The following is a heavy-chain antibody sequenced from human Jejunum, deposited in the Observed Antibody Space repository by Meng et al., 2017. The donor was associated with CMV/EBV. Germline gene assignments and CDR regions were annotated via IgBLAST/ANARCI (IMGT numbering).Heavy chain of an antibody. CDR1: GFIFSDYC. CDR3: TRDPRLADY. CDR2: ISGTSTYT. Sequence: QVQRVESGGGLVKPGGSLRLSCANSGFIFSDYCMTWIRQAPGKGLESVSYISGTSTYTNYADSVKGRFTISRDNARNSLYLQMNNLSAEDTAIYYCTRDPRLADYWGQGTLVTVSS. J-gene: IGHJ4*02. D-gene: IGHD6-25*01. V-gene: IGHV3-11*05.